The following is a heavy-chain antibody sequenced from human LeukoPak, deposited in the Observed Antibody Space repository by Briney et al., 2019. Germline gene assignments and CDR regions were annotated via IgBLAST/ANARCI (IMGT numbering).Heavy chain of an antibody. CDR2: IYYSGST. CDR1: GGSISSHY. D-gene: IGHD1-26*01. J-gene: IGHJ6*03. Sequence: SETLSLTCTVSGGSISSHYWSWIRQPPGKGLEWIGYIYYSGSTNYNPSLKSRVTISVDTSKNQFSLKLSSVTAADTAVYYCARDRGPYYYYMDVWGKGTTVTVSS. V-gene: IGHV4-59*11. CDR3: ARDRGPYYYYMDV.